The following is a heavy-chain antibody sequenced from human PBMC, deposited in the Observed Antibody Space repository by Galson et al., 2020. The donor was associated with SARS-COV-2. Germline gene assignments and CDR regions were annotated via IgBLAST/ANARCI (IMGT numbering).Heavy chain of an antibody. J-gene: IGHJ4*02. D-gene: IGHD2-21*01. CDR3: AREWGDINSSVFDY. CDR1: GYTFISFY. Sequence: ASVKVSGKASGYTFISFYIHWVRQAPGQGLEWMGVINPSGDITSYAQKLRGRVTVTRDMSTQTVYMELSSLTSEDTAVYYCAREWGDINSSVFDYWGQGSLVVVSS. V-gene: IGHV1-46*04. CDR2: INPSGDIT.